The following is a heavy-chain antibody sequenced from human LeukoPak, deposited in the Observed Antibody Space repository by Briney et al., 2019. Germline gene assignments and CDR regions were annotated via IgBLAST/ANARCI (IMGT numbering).Heavy chain of an antibody. Sequence: GGSLRLSCAASGFTFSRYWMSWMRQAPGKGLEWVANIKYDGYEEYYVDSVKGRFTISRDNTKKSLYLQLNSLRVDDTAVYYCKSGGAAPGSFDYWGQGTLVTVSP. CDR2: IKYDGYEE. V-gene: IGHV3-7*01. J-gene: IGHJ4*02. CDR3: KSGGAAPGSFDY. D-gene: IGHD1-1*01. CDR1: GFTFSRYW.